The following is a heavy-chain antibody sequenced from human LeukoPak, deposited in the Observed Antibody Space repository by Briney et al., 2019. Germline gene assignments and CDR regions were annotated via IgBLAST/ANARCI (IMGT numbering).Heavy chain of an antibody. CDR3: AKDSEMGVGLFDI. V-gene: IGHV1-69*05. J-gene: IGHJ3*02. D-gene: IGHD5-24*01. CDR1: GGTFSSYA. Sequence: GSSVKVSCKASGGTFSSYAISWVRQAPGQGLEWMGRIIPIFGTANYAQKFQGRVTITTDESTSTAYMELSSLRSEDTAVYYCAKDSEMGVGLFDIWGQGTMVTVSS. CDR2: IIPIFGTA.